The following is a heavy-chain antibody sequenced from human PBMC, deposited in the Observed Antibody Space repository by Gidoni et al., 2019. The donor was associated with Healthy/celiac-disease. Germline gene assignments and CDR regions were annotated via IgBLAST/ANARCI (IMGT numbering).Heavy chain of an antibody. D-gene: IGHD6-13*01. Sequence: QLQLQESGSGLVKPSQTLSLTCHVSGGSISSGGYSWSWIRQPPGKGLEWSGYIYHSGSTYYNPSLKSRVTISVDRSKNQFSLKLSSVTAADTAVYYCARGGAAAIVYYGMDVWGQGTTVTVSS. V-gene: IGHV4-30-2*01. J-gene: IGHJ6*02. CDR1: GGSISSGGYS. CDR3: ARGGAAAIVYYGMDV. CDR2: IYHSGST.